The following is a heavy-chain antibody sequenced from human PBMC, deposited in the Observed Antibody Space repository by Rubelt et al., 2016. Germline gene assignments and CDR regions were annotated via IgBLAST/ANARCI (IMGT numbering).Heavy chain of an antibody. CDR3: ARSGKQWDALDY. D-gene: IGHD6-19*01. CDR1: GGSITSYY. V-gene: IGHV4-4*07. Sequence: QVQLQESGPGLVKPSETLSRTCTVSGGSITSYYWSWIRQPPGKGLEWMWRLYYSGRTNYTPSRTSRVTMSVDTSKNQFFLKLNSVTAADTAVYYCARSGKQWDALDYWGQGTLVTVSS. CDR2: LYYSGRT. J-gene: IGHJ4*02.